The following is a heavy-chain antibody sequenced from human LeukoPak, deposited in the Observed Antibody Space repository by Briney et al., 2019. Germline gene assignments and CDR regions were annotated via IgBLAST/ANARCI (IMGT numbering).Heavy chain of an antibody. J-gene: IGHJ4*02. V-gene: IGHV3-66*01. CDR1: GFTVSSNY. CDR3: ARDRAGIVGVYFDY. D-gene: IGHD1-26*01. Sequence: GGSLRLSCAASGFTVSSNYMSWVRQAPGKGLEWVSVIYSGGSTYYADSVKGRFTISRDNSKNTLYLQMNSLRAEDTAVYYCARDRAGIVGVYFDYWGQGTPVTVSS. CDR2: IYSGGST.